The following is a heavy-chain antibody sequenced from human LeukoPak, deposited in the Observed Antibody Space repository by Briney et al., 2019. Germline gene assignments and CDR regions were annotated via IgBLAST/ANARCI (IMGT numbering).Heavy chain of an antibody. V-gene: IGHV3-7*01. CDR2: INEDGSNK. CDR3: TRVIVAVPGYFDYFDF. Sequence: GGSLRLSCTASGFSFSNHYMRWIRQAPGKGLEWVANINEDGSNKWHLGSVKGRFTVSRDNARNSLYLQMNSLRVEDTAVYYCTRVIVAVPGYFDYFDFWGQRVLVTVSS. CDR1: GFSFSNHY. D-gene: IGHD6-19*01. J-gene: IGHJ4*02.